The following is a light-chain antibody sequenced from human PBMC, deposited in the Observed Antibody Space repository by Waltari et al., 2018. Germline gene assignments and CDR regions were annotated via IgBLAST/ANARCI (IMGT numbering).Light chain of an antibody. CDR3: TSYAASDNYV. Sequence: QSALTQPPSASGSPGQSVAISCTGTSSDVGGYNSVPWYQQYPGKAPQLMIYEVSKRPSGVPDRFSGSKSGNTASLTVSGLQAEDEADYYCTSYAASDNYVFGSGTKVTVL. CDR1: SSDVGGYNS. CDR2: EVS. V-gene: IGLV2-8*01. J-gene: IGLJ1*01.